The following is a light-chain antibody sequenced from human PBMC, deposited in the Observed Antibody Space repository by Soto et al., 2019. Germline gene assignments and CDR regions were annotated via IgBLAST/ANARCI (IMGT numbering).Light chain of an antibody. Sequence: EIVLTQSPATLSLSPGERATLSCRASQSVGTFFAWYQQKPGQAPRLLIYDVSNRATGIPARFSGSGSGTDFTLTISSLEPEDFALYYCQQRSSWPIFGGGTKVDIK. J-gene: IGKJ4*01. CDR2: DVS. CDR1: QSVGTF. CDR3: QQRSSWPI. V-gene: IGKV3-11*01.